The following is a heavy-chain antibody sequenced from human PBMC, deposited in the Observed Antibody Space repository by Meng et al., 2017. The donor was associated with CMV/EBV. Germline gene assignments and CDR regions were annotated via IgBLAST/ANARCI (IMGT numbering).Heavy chain of an antibody. CDR1: GGSFSGYY. J-gene: IGHJ4*02. Sequence: GPLRPSCAVYGGSFSGYYWSWIRQPPGKGLEWIGEINHSGSTNFNPSLKSRVTISVDTSKNQFSLKLSSVTAADTAVYYCARGYCSSTSCPNYFDYWGQGTLVTVSS. D-gene: IGHD2-2*01. CDR2: INHSGST. V-gene: IGHV4-34*01. CDR3: ARGYCSSTSCPNYFDY.